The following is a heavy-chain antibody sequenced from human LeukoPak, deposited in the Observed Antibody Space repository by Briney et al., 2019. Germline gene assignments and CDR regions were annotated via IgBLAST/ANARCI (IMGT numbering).Heavy chain of an antibody. CDR2: IYYSGST. CDR1: GGSISSYY. CDR3: ARQVVGAPFDN. J-gene: IGHJ4*02. V-gene: IGHV4-59*08. Sequence: SETLSLTCTVSGGSISSYYWSWIRQPPGKGLEWIGYIYYSGSTNYNPSLKSRDTISVDTSKNQFSLNLSSVTAADTAVYYCARQVVGAPFDNWGQGTLVTVSS. D-gene: IGHD1-26*01.